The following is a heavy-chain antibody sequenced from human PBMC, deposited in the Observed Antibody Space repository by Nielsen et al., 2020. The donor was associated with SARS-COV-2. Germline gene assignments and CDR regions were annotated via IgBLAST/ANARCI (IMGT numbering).Heavy chain of an antibody. Sequence: GESLKISCAASGFTFDDYAMHWVRQAPGKGLEWVSYISSSGSTIYYADSVKGRFTISRDNAKNSLYLQMNSLRAEDTAVYYCARDRAPRFDPWGQGTLVTVSS. CDR2: ISSSGSTI. D-gene: IGHD3-10*01. CDR1: GFTFDDYA. V-gene: IGHV3-48*03. CDR3: ARDRAPRFDP. J-gene: IGHJ5*02.